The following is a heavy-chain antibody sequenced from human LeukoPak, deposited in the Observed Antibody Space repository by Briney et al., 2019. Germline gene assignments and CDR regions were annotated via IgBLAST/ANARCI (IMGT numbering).Heavy chain of an antibody. CDR3: ARECGLRYFDWSLLDYGMDV. CDR2: ISSSSSYI. CDR1: GFTFSSYS. V-gene: IGHV3-21*01. J-gene: IGHJ6*02. Sequence: RGSLRLSCAASGFTFSSYSMNWVRQAPGKGLEWVSSISSSSSYIYYADSVKGRFTISRDNAKNSLYLQMNSLRAEDTAVYYCARECGLRYFDWSLLDYGMDVWGQGTTVTVSS. D-gene: IGHD3-9*01.